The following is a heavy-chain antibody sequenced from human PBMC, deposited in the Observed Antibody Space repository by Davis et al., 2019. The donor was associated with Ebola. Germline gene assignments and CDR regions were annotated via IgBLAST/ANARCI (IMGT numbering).Heavy chain of an antibody. J-gene: IGHJ6*02. Sequence: GESLKISCAASGFTFSSYSMNWVRQAPGKGLEWVSSISSSSSYIYYADSVKGRFTISRVNAKNSLYLQMNSLRAEDTAVYYCARARITMVRGTNYYYYYGMDVWGQGTTVTVSS. CDR2: ISSSSSYI. V-gene: IGHV3-21*01. CDR3: ARARITMVRGTNYYYYYGMDV. CDR1: GFTFSSYS. D-gene: IGHD3-10*01.